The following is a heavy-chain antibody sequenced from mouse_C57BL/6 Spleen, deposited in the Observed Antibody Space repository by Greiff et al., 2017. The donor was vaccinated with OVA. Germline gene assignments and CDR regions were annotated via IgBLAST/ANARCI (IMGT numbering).Heavy chain of an antibody. D-gene: IGHD1-1*01. CDR1: GFTFSDYG. V-gene: IGHV5-17*01. CDR3: ARGRYYYGSSYYYAMDY. CDR2: ISSGSSTI. Sequence: EVKLVESGGGLVKPGGSLKLSCAASGFTFSDYGMHWVRQAPEKGLEWVAYISSGSSTIYYADTVKGRFTISRDNAKNTLFLQMTSLRSEDTAMYYCARGRYYYGSSYYYAMDYWGQGTSVTVSS. J-gene: IGHJ4*01.